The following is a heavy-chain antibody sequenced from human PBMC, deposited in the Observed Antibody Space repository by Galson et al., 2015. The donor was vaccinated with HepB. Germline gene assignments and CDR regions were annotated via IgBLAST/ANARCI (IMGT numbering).Heavy chain of an antibody. D-gene: IGHD2-21*02. Sequence: SLRLSCAASGFTFSSYGMHWVRQAPGKGLEWVAVIWYDGSNKYYADSVKGRFTISRDNSKNTLYLQMNSLRAEDTAVYYCARKRRPYCGGDCYLDYWGQGTPVTVSS. CDR3: ARKRRPYCGGDCYLDY. CDR1: GFTFSSYG. J-gene: IGHJ4*02. CDR2: IWYDGSNK. V-gene: IGHV3-33*08.